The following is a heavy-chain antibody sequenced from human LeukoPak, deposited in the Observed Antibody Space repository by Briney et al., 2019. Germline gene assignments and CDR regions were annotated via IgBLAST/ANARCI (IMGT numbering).Heavy chain of an antibody. J-gene: IGHJ4*02. CDR1: GGSFSGYY. Sequence: PSETLSLTCAVYGGSFSGYYWSWIRQPPGKGLEWIGEINHSGSTNYNPSLKSRVTISVDTSKNQFSLKLSSVTAADTAVYYCARGKHCSSTSCKMGSFDYWGQGTLVTVSS. V-gene: IGHV4-34*01. CDR3: ARGKHCSSTSCKMGSFDY. CDR2: INHSGST. D-gene: IGHD2-2*01.